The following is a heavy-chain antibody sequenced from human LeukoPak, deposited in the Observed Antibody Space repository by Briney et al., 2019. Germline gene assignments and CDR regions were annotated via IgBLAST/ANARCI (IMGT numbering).Heavy chain of an antibody. CDR3: ARVISGYYYGMDV. CDR2: IYYSGST. J-gene: IGHJ6*02. CDR1: GCSISSYY. D-gene: IGHD1-26*01. V-gene: IGHV4-59*01. Sequence: SETLSLTCTVSGCSISSYYWSWIRQPPGKGLEWIGYIYYSGSTNYNPSLKSRVTISVDTSKNQFSLKPSSVTAADTAVFYCARVISGYYYGMDVWGQGTTVTVSS.